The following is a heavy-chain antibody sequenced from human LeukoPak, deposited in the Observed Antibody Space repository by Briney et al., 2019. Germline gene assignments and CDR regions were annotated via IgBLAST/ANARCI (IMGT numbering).Heavy chain of an antibody. CDR3: ARDAARYGSGWYYDF. D-gene: IGHD6-19*01. Sequence: PGGSLRLSCAASGFTFSSSAMSWVRQAPGKGLEWVSAISSDGGNTYYADSVKGRFTISRDNSRNTLYLQMNSLRAEDTAVYYCARDAARYGSGWYYDFWGQGTLVTVSS. CDR1: GFTFSSSA. CDR2: ISSDGGNT. J-gene: IGHJ4*02. V-gene: IGHV3-23*01.